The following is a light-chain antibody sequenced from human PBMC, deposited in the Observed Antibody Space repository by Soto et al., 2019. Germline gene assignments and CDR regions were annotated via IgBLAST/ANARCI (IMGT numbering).Light chain of an antibody. CDR3: QQRSNWPPLT. V-gene: IGKV3-11*01. Sequence: EIVLTQSPATLSLSPGERATLSCRASQRISNYLAWYQQKPGQAPRLLIYPASNRATGIPARFSSSGSGTDFTLTISSLEPEDFAVYYCQQRSNWPPLTFGGGTKVEIK. CDR1: QRISNY. J-gene: IGKJ4*01. CDR2: PAS.